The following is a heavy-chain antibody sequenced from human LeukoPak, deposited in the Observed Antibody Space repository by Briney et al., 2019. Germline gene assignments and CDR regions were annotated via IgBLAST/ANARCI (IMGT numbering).Heavy chain of an antibody. Sequence: PGGSLRLTCEASGFTFSSYEMNWVRQPPGQGLDLVSYITSSGSTIYYADSLKGRFTISRDNADNSLYLQMNSLRAEDTAVYYCARRARRGGSASCYGCGMDVWGRGTTVTVSS. J-gene: IGHJ6*04. CDR1: GFTFSSYE. V-gene: IGHV3-48*03. CDR2: ITSSGSTI. D-gene: IGHD2-2*01. CDR3: ARRARRGGSASCYGCGMDV.